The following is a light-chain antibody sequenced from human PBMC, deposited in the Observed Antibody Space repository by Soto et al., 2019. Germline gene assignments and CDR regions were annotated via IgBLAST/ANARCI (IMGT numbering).Light chain of an antibody. CDR1: QSVSSN. CDR3: QQYNNWPPVRT. CDR2: GAS. J-gene: IGKJ3*01. Sequence: EIVMTQSPATLSVSPGERATLSCRASQSVSSNLAWYQQKPGQAPRLLIYGASTRATGIPARFSGSGSGTEXTLTXXXXQSEDFAVYYCQQYNNWPPVRTFGPGTKVDIK. V-gene: IGKV3-15*01.